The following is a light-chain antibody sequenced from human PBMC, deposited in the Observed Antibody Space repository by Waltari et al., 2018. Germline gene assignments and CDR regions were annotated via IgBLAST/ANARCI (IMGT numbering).Light chain of an antibody. J-gene: IGLJ3*02. V-gene: IGLV3-25*03. CDR1: ALPKQL. Sequence: SHELTQPPSVSVSPGQTATLSCPRDALPKQLGYWYQQKPGQAPILLIYKDTERPSGIPERFSGFSSGTTVTLTISGVQAEDEADYYCQSADNSGTYWEFGGGTKLTVL. CDR3: QSADNSGTYWE. CDR2: KDT.